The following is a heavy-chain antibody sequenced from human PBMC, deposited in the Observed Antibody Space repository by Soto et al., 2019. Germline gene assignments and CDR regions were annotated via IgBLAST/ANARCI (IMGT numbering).Heavy chain of an antibody. J-gene: IGHJ5*02. V-gene: IGHV1-69*06. CDR3: ARAYLGTGYSAGKGWFDP. D-gene: IGHD1-26*01. Sequence: QVHLVQSGAEVKKPGTSVRVSCKASGGAVSDYVIAWVRQAPGQGPEWMGGIIPSFGTANYAQTFLGRVTMTADKSTNTAYLKLNSLAYGDTAVYYCARAYLGTGYSAGKGWFDPWGQGTLVTVSS. CDR1: GGAVSDYV. CDR2: IIPSFGTA.